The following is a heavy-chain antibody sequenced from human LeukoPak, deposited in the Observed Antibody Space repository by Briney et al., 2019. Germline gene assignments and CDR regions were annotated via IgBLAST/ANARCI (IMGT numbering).Heavy chain of an antibody. Sequence: SETLSLTCAVYGGSFSGYYWSWIRQPPGKGLEWIGEINHSGSTNYNPSLKSRVTISVDASKNQFSLKLSSVTAADTAVYYCARGRQRRLQSSFDYWGQGTLVTVSS. CDR1: GGSFSGYY. V-gene: IGHV4-34*01. CDR2: INHSGST. D-gene: IGHD5-24*01. CDR3: ARGRQRRLQSSFDY. J-gene: IGHJ4*02.